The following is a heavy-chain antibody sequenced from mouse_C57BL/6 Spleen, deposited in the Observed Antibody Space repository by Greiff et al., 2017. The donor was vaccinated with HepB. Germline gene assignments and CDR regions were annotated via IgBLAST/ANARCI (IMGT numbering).Heavy chain of an antibody. Sequence: EVQLQQSGPVLVKPGASVKMSCKASGYTFTDYYMNWVKQSHGKSLEWIGVINPYNGGTSYNQKFKGKATLTVDKSSSTAYMEINSLTSEDSAVYYCARRRGSNYAMDYWGQGTSVTVSS. CDR1: GYTFTDYY. CDR2: INPYNGGT. V-gene: IGHV1-19*01. CDR3: ARRRGSNYAMDY. J-gene: IGHJ4*01. D-gene: IGHD1-1*01.